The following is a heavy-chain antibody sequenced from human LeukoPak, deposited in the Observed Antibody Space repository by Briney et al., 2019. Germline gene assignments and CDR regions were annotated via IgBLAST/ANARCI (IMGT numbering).Heavy chain of an antibody. CDR1: GFTFGDYA. D-gene: IGHD3-3*01. Sequence: GGSLRLSCTASGFTFGDYAMSWVRQAPGKGREWVGFIRSKAYGGTTEYSASVKGTFTISRDDYKSIGYLQMNRLKTEDTAVYYCIRGAGVIWGQGTMVTVSS. CDR2: IRSKAYGGTT. V-gene: IGHV3-49*04. CDR3: IRGAGVI. J-gene: IGHJ3*02.